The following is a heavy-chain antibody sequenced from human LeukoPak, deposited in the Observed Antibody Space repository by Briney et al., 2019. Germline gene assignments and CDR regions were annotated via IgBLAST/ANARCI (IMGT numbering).Heavy chain of an antibody. J-gene: IGHJ4*02. CDR1: GFTFSSYS. CDR2: ISSSSSTI. Sequence: PGGSLRLSCAASGFTFSSYSMSWVRQAPGKGLEWVSYISSSSSTIYYADSVKGRFTISRDNAKNSLYLQMNSLRAEDTAVYYCARRPNYYGSGSYHYFDYWGQGTLVTVSS. D-gene: IGHD3-10*01. V-gene: IGHV3-48*01. CDR3: ARRPNYYGSGSYHYFDY.